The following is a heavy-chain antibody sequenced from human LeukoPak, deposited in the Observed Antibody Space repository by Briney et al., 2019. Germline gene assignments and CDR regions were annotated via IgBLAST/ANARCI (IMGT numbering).Heavy chain of an antibody. CDR2: IYYSGST. Sequence: SETLSLTCTVSGGSISSGDYYWSWIRQPPGKGLEWIGYIYYSGSTYYNPSLKSRVTISVDTSKNQFSLKLSSVTVADTAVYYCARVPLGYCSSTSCHSFDYWGQGTLVTVSS. V-gene: IGHV4-30-4*08. CDR3: ARVPLGYCSSTSCHSFDY. J-gene: IGHJ4*02. D-gene: IGHD2-2*03. CDR1: GGSISSGDYY.